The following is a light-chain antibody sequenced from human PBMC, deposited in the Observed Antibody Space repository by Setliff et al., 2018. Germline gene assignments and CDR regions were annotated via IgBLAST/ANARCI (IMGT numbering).Light chain of an antibody. CDR2: EVS. V-gene: IGLV2-14*01. Sequence: QPALTQPASVSGSPGQSITISCTGTSSDVGYYNYVSWYQQHPGKAPKLMIYEVSNRPSGVSNRFSGSKSGNTASLTISGPQAEDEADYYCSSYTSSSTRVFGTGTKV. CDR1: SSDVGYYNY. CDR3: SSYTSSSTRV. J-gene: IGLJ1*01.